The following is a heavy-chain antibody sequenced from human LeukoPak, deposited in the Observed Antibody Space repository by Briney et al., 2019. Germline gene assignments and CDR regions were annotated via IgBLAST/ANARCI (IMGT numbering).Heavy chain of an antibody. CDR2: IYSGGST. Sequence: GGSLRLSCAASGFTVSSNYMSWIRQAPGKGLEWVSVIYSGGSTYYADSVKGRFTISRDNAKNSLYLQMNSLRAEDTAVYYCARAQDYYYDSSGLFRYFDYWGQGTLVTVSS. D-gene: IGHD3-22*01. J-gene: IGHJ4*02. CDR3: ARAQDYYYDSSGLFRYFDY. CDR1: GFTVSSNY. V-gene: IGHV3-53*01.